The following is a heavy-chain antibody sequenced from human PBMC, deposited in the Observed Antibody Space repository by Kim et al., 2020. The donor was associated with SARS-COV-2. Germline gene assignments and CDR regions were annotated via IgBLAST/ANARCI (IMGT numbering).Heavy chain of an antibody. V-gene: IGHV3-11*04. CDR3: AREEKQLDYYYYYYGMDV. D-gene: IGHD6-13*01. Sequence: KGRVTIARDKAKNSLYLQRNSLRAEDTAVYYCAREEKQLDYYYYYYGMDVWGQGTTVTVSS. J-gene: IGHJ6*02.